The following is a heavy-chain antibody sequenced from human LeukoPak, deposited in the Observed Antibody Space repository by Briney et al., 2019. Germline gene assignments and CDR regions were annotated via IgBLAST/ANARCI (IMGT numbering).Heavy chain of an antibody. V-gene: IGHV3-23*01. Sequence: GGSLRLSCAASEFTFSTYAMSWVRQAPGKGLEWVSSISGSGGSTYYADSVKGRFTISRDNSKNTLYLQMNSLRAEDTAVYYCAKDPIRAIVGATHFDYWGQGTLVTVSS. D-gene: IGHD1-26*01. J-gene: IGHJ4*02. CDR3: AKDPIRAIVGATHFDY. CDR2: ISGSGGST. CDR1: EFTFSTYA.